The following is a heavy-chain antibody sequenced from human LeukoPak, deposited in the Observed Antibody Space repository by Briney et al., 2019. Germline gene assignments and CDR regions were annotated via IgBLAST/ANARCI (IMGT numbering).Heavy chain of an antibody. CDR1: GFTFSSYW. CDR2: IKQDGSEK. D-gene: IGHD3-16*01. Sequence: PGGSLRLSCAASGFTFSSYWMSWVRQAPGKGLEWVANIKQDGSEKYYVDSVKGRFTISRDNSKNTLYLQMNSLRAEDTAVYYCARDVAAPGGVYFDYWGQGTLVTVSS. V-gene: IGHV3-7*01. CDR3: ARDVAAPGGVYFDY. J-gene: IGHJ4*02.